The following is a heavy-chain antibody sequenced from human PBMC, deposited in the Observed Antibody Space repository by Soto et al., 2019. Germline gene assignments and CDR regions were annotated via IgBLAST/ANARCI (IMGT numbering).Heavy chain of an antibody. CDR3: ARVGDSGWYKYFQH. V-gene: IGHV3-48*02. J-gene: IGHJ1*01. CDR2: ISSSSSTI. Sequence: VGSLRLSCAASGFTFSSYSMNWVRQAPGKGLEWVSYISSSSSTIYYADSVKGRFTISRDNAKNSLYLQMNSLRDEDTAVYYCARVGDSGWYKYFQHWGQGTLVTVSS. CDR1: GFTFSSYS. D-gene: IGHD6-19*01.